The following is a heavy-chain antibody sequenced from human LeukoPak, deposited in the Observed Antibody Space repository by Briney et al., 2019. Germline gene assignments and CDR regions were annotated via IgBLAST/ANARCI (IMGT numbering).Heavy chain of an antibody. J-gene: IGHJ4*02. CDR3: AKRVVVTATKYFDY. CDR2: VSVSGDST. V-gene: IGHV3-23*01. Sequence: GGSLRLSCTASGFIFSSYAMSWVRQASGKGLEWVSTVSVSGDSTYYADSVKGRFTISRDNSKNTLYLQMNSLRAEDTAVYYCAKRVVVTATKYFDYWGQGALVTVSS. CDR1: GFIFSSYA. D-gene: IGHD2-21*02.